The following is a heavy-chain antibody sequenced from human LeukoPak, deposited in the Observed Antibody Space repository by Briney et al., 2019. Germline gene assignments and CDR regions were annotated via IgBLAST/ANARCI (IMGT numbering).Heavy chain of an antibody. Sequence: GGSPRLSCAASGFTFSSYAMSWVRQAPGKGLEWVSAISGSGGSTYYADSVKGRFTISRDNSKNTLYLQMNSLRAEDTAVYYCAKTYYDYVWGSYRLYYFDYWGQGTLVTVSS. CDR1: GFTFSSYA. CDR2: ISGSGGST. J-gene: IGHJ4*02. D-gene: IGHD3-16*02. V-gene: IGHV3-23*01. CDR3: AKTYYDYVWGSYRLYYFDY.